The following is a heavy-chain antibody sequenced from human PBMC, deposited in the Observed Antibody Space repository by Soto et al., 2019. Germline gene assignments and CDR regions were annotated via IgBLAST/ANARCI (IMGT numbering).Heavy chain of an antibody. D-gene: IGHD2-21*02. CDR2: IIPIFGTA. Sequence: SVKVSCNASGYTFTSYGISWVRQAPGQGLEWMGWIIPIFGTANYAQKLQGRVTITADESTSTAYMELSSLRSEDTAVYYCARETPSAYCGGDCYQGAFDIWGQGTMVTVSS. CDR1: GYTFTSYG. J-gene: IGHJ3*02. V-gene: IGHV1-69*13. CDR3: ARETPSAYCGGDCYQGAFDI.